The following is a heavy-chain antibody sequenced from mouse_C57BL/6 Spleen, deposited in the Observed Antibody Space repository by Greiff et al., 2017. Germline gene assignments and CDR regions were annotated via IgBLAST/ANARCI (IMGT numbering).Heavy chain of an antibody. J-gene: IGHJ4*01. D-gene: IGHD1-1*01. CDR1: GYTFTSYG. V-gene: IGHV1-81*01. CDR3: ASPYYYGSRGYAMDY. CDR2: IYPRSGST. Sequence: VQLQESGAELARPGASVKLSCKASGYTFTSYGISWVKQRTGQGLEWIGEIYPRSGSTYYNEKFKGKATLTADKSSSTAYMELRSLTSEDSAVYFCASPYYYGSRGYAMDYWGQGTSVTVSS.